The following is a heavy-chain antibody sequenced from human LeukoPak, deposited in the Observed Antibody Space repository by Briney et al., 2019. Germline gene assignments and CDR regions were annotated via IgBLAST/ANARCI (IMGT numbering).Heavy chain of an antibody. D-gene: IGHD6-13*01. V-gene: IGHV1-69*05. CDR3: ARGQYSSSWYLLYFDY. CDR1: GGTFSSYA. CDR2: IIPIFGTA. Sequence: ASVKVSCKASGGTFSSYAISWVRQAPGQGLEWMGGIIPIFGTANYAQKFQGRVTITRDTSASTAYMELSSLRSEDMAVYYCARGQYSSSWYLLYFDYWGQGTLVTVSS. J-gene: IGHJ4*02.